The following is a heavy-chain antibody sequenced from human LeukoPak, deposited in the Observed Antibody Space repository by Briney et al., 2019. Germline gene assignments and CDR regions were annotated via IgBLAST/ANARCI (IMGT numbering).Heavy chain of an antibody. D-gene: IGHD3-16*01. Sequence: ASVKVSCKASGYTSTGYYMHWVRQAPGQGLEWMGWINPKNGGTNYVQKFQGRVTMTRDTSISTAYMELSSLRSDDTAFYYCARVFGRQLPDYWGQGTLVTVSS. J-gene: IGHJ4*02. CDR2: INPKNGGT. V-gene: IGHV1-2*02. CDR3: ARVFGRQLPDY. CDR1: GYTSTGYY.